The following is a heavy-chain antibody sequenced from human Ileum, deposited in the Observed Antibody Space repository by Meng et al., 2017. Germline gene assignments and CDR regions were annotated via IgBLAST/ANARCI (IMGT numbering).Heavy chain of an antibody. CDR3: AANSGKKMHS. CDR1: GDSISTTNW. V-gene: IGHV4-4*02. J-gene: IGHJ4*02. CDR2: IYHSGLV. Sequence: QVPLQESVPGLLTPSWPPSLTCAVSGDSISTTNWWNCVRQPPGEGLEWIGEIYHSGLVNYNLSLKSRVTLSIDKSKNQFSLKLISVTAADTGVYYCAANSGKKMHSWGQGTLVTVSS. D-gene: IGHD4-23*01.